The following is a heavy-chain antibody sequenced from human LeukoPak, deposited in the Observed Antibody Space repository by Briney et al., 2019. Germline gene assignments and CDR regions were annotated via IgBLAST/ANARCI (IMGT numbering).Heavy chain of an antibody. J-gene: IGHJ4*02. Sequence: GGSLRLSCVASGFTVSSKYMSRVRQAPGKGLEWVAVIYTGDTTYYADSVKGRFTISRDNSKNTLYLQMDGLRVEDTAVYYCAKVGAVAAVDYWGQGTLVTVSS. D-gene: IGHD6-19*01. CDR2: IYTGDTT. V-gene: IGHV3-66*01. CDR3: AKVGAVAAVDY. CDR1: GFTVSSKY.